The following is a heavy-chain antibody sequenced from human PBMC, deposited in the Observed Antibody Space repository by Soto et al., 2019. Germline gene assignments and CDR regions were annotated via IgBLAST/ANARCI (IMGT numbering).Heavy chain of an antibody. J-gene: IGHJ6*02. CDR1: GYTFTGYG. Sequence: ASVKICCKASGYTFTGYGISWVRQAPGQGLEWMGWISAYNGNTNYAQKLQGRVTMTTDTSTSTAYMELRSLRSDDTAVYYCAREGYCSGGSCPSGYYYYGMDVWGQGTTVTVSS. D-gene: IGHD2-15*01. CDR2: ISAYNGNT. CDR3: AREGYCSGGSCPSGYYYYGMDV. V-gene: IGHV1-18*01.